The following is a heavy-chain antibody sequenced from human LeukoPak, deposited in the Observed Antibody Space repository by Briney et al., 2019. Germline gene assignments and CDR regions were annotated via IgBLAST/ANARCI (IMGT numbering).Heavy chain of an antibody. J-gene: IGHJ4*02. CDR3: ASGQFLVSNDY. CDR1: GGSVTSTNYY. V-gene: IGHV4-61*01. Sequence: SETLSLTCTVSGGSVTSTNYYWSWIRQPPGKGLEWIGYFYYTGSTNYNPSLKSRVTISVDTSKNQFSLRLSSVTAADTAVYYCASGQFLVSNDYWGQGILVTVSS. D-gene: IGHD5/OR15-5a*01. CDR2: FYYTGST.